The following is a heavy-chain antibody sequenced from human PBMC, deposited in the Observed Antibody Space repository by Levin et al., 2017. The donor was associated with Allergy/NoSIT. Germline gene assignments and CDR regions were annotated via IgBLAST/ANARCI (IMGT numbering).Heavy chain of an antibody. V-gene: IGHV3-30-3*01. CDR3: ANLEEMATVGQAFDF. D-gene: IGHD5-24*01. Sequence: GGSLRLSCAASGFTFSSYAMHWVRQAPGKGLEWVAVTSYDGSNEYYADSVKGRFTISRDNSMNTLFLQMNSLRVDDTAVYYCANLEEMATVGQAFDFWGQGTMVTVSS. CDR1: GFTFSSYA. J-gene: IGHJ3*01. CDR2: TSYDGSNE.